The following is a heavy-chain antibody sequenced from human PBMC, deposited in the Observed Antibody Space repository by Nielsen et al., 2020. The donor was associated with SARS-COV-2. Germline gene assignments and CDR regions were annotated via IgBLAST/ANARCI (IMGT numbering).Heavy chain of an antibody. D-gene: IGHD6-19*01. J-gene: IGHJ4*02. V-gene: IGHV4-61*01. CDR2: IYYSGST. CDR3: ARGRSLAVAAPFDY. CDR1: GGSVSSGSYY. Sequence: SETLSLTCTVSGGSVSSGSYYWSWIRQPPGKGLEWIGYIYYSGSTNYNPSLKSRVTISVDTSKNQFSLKLSSVTAADTAVYYCARGRSLAVAAPFDYWGQGTLVTVSS.